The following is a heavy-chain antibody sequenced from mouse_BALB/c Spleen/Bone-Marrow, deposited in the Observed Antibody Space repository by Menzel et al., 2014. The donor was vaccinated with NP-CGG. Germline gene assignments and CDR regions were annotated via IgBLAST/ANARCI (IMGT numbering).Heavy chain of an antibody. Sequence: DVHLVESGGDLVKPGGSLKLSCAASGFTFSSYGMSWVRQTPDKRLEWVATISSGGSYTYYPDSVKGRFTISRDNAKSTLYLQMISLKSEDTAIYYCTRRGIWDGRDAKDYWGQGTSVTVSS. V-gene: IGHV5-6*02. CDR1: GFTFSSYG. J-gene: IGHJ4*01. CDR3: TRRGIWDGRDAKDY. CDR2: ISSGGSYT. D-gene: IGHD4-1*01.